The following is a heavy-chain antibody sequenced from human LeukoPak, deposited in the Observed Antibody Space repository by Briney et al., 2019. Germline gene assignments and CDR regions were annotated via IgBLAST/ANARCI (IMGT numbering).Heavy chain of an antibody. CDR3: ARLGVPAMVDY. CDR2: IYSGGST. J-gene: IGHJ4*02. CDR1: GFTVSSNY. Sequence: GGSLRLSCAASGFTVSSNYMSWVRQAPGKGLEWVSVIYSGGSTYYADSVKGRITISRDNSKNTLYLQMNSLRAEDTAVYYCARLGVPAMVDYWGQGTLVTVSS. D-gene: IGHD3-16*01. V-gene: IGHV3-53*01.